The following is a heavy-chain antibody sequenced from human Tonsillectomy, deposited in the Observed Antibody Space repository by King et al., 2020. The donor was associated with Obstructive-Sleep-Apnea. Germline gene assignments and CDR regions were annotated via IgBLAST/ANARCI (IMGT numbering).Heavy chain of an antibody. V-gene: IGHV5-10-1*03. D-gene: IGHD1-26*01. CDR3: ARLDSGTYPPTTSDY. CDR1: GYSFTNYW. J-gene: IGHJ4*02. Sequence: VQLVESGAEVKKPGESLRISCEASGYSFTNYWIAWVRQMPGKGLEWMGRIDPSESYINYSPSFQGPVTISTDKSITTAYLQWSRLRASDTAISYCARLDSGTYPPTTSDYWGQGTLVTVSS. CDR2: IDPSESYI.